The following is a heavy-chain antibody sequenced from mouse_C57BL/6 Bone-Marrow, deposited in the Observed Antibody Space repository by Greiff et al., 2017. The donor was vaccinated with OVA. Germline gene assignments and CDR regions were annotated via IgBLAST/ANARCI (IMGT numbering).Heavy chain of an antibody. CDR2: IYPGSGNT. CDR3: ARWSTTVPYFDY. J-gene: IGHJ2*01. V-gene: IGHV1-76*01. CDR1: GYTFTDYY. Sequence: QVQLQQSGAELVRPGASVKLSCKASGYTFTDYYINWVKQRPGQGLEWIARIYPGSGNTYYNEKFKGKATLTAEKSSSTAYMQLSSLTSEDSAVYFCARWSTTVPYFDYWGQGTTLTVSS. D-gene: IGHD1-1*01.